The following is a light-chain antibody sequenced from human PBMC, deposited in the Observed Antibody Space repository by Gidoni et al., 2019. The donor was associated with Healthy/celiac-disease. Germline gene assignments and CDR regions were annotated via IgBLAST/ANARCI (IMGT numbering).Light chain of an antibody. CDR3: QQYGSSPWT. CDR2: GAS. CDR1: QSVSRSY. J-gene: IGKJ1*01. V-gene: IGKV3-20*01. Sequence: EIVLTQSPGTLSLSPGERATLSCRARQSVSRSYLAWYQQKPGQAPRLLIHGASSRATGIPDRFSGSGSGTDFTLTISRLEPEDFAVYYCQQYGSSPWTFGQGTKVEIK.